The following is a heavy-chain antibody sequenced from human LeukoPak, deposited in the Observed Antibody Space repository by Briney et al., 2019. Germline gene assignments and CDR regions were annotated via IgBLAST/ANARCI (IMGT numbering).Heavy chain of an antibody. CDR3: AGHFNGYFGPADY. CDR2: ISYTGNT. D-gene: IGHD5-24*01. J-gene: IGHJ4*02. Sequence: SETLSLTCTVSSGSISSTTYYWGWIRQPPGKGLEWIGSISYTGNTYYNPSLERRVTISVDTSRNQFSLKLSSVTAADTAVYFCAGHFNGYFGPADYWGQGTLITVSS. CDR1: SGSISSTTYY. V-gene: IGHV4-39*01.